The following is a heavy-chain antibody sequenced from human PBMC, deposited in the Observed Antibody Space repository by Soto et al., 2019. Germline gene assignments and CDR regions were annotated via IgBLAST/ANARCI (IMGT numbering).Heavy chain of an antibody. Sequence: PGESLKISCKGSGYSFTSYWIGWVRQMPGKGLEWMGIIYPGDSDTRCSPSFHGQVTISADKSISTAYLQWSSLKASDTAIYYCARLFGSTRYYYYYGMDVWGQGTTVTVSS. CDR1: GYSFTSYW. CDR3: ARLFGSTRYYYYYGMDV. D-gene: IGHD2-2*01. V-gene: IGHV5-51*01. CDR2: IYPGDSDT. J-gene: IGHJ6*02.